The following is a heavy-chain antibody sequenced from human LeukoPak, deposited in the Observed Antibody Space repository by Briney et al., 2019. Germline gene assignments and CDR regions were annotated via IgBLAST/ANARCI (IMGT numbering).Heavy chain of an antibody. V-gene: IGHV1-8*01. Sequence: VASVKVSCTASGYTFTSYDINWVRQATGQGLEWMGWMNPNSGNTGYAQKFQGRVTMTRNTSISTAYMELSSLRSEDTAVYYCARGGAVHPYYYYYGMDVWGQGTTVTVSS. D-gene: IGHD3-10*01. J-gene: IGHJ6*02. CDR1: GYTFTSYD. CDR2: MNPNSGNT. CDR3: ARGGAVHPYYYYYGMDV.